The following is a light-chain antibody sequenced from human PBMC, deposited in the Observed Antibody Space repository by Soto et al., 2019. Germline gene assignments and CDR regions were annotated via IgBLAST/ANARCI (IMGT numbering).Light chain of an antibody. CDR2: GAS. J-gene: IGKJ1*01. Sequence: DILLTQSPVTVSLFAGERATLSCRGIQSVSSSYLAWYQQKPGQAPRLLIYGASSRATGIPDRFSGSGSGTDFTLTISRLEPEDFAVYYCQQYGSSPPWTSGQGAKVDIK. CDR3: QQYGSSPPWT. V-gene: IGKV3-20*01. CDR1: QSVSSSY.